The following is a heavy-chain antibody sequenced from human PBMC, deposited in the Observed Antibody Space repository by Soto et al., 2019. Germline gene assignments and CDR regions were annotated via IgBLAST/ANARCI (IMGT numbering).Heavy chain of an antibody. CDR3: ASPSAAYYYGMDV. V-gene: IGHV5-51*01. J-gene: IGHJ6*02. D-gene: IGHD6-25*01. CDR2: IYPGDSDT. Sequence: GESLKISCKGSGYSFTSYWIGWVRQMPGKGLEWMGIIYPGDSDTRYSPSFQGQVTISADKSISTAYLQWSSLKASDTAMYYCASPSAAYYYGMDVWGQGTTVTVSS. CDR1: GYSFTSYW.